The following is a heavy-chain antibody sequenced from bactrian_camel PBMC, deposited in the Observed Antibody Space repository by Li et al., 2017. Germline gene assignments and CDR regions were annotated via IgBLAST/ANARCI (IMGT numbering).Heavy chain of an antibody. J-gene: IGHJ4*01. CDR1: GSAYSSGC. Sequence: HVQLVESGGGSVQAGGSMRLSCAASGSAYSSGCMAWFRQAPGKEYGEGVATIDDAGNIRYADSVKGRFTIAKDNAKNTLYLQMDTLRPEDTAKYYCAAGSRLQCTPVWAPSLAIRGQGTQVTVS. CDR2: TIDDAGNI. V-gene: IGHV3S26*01. D-gene: IGHD1*01. CDR3: AAGSRLQCTPVWAPSLAI.